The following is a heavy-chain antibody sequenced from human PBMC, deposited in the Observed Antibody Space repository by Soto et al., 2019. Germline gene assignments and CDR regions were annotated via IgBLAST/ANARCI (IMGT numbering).Heavy chain of an antibody. CDR1: GYTFTSYW. D-gene: IGHD5-12*01. CDR3: ARYPVDIVATTYYYYYYGMDV. Sequence: PGASLKISCKGSGYTFTSYWIGWVRQMPGKGLEWMGIIYPGDSDTRYSPSFQGQVTISADKSISTAYLQWSSLKASDTAMYYCARYPVDIVATTYYYYYYGMDVWGQGTTVTVSS. CDR2: IYPGDSDT. V-gene: IGHV5-51*01. J-gene: IGHJ6*02.